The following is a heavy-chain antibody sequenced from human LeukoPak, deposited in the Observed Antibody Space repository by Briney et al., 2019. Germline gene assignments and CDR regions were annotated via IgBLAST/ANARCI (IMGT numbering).Heavy chain of an antibody. CDR3: AKEDRATAIFDY. Sequence: GGSLRLSCAASGFTFSSYWMSWVRQAPGKGLEWVANIKQDGSEKYYVDSVKGRFTISRDNAKNSLYLQMNSLRAEDTGLYYCAKEDRATAIFDYWGQGTLVTVSS. J-gene: IGHJ4*02. CDR2: IKQDGSEK. D-gene: IGHD1-26*01. CDR1: GFTFSSYW. V-gene: IGHV3-7*01.